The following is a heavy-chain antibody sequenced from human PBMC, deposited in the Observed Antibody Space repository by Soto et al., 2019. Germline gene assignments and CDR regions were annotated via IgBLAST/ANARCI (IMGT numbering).Heavy chain of an antibody. CDR3: AKGGVGWYMVRGVIITTFDY. CDR2: ISWNSGSI. CDR1: GFTFDDYA. Sequence: GGSLRLSCAASGFTFDDYAMHWVRQAPGKGLEWVSGISWNSGSIGYADSVKGRFTISRDNAKNSLYLQMNSLRAEDTALYYCAKGGVGWYMVRGVIITTFDYWGQGTLVTVSP. V-gene: IGHV3-9*01. D-gene: IGHD3-10*01. J-gene: IGHJ4*02.